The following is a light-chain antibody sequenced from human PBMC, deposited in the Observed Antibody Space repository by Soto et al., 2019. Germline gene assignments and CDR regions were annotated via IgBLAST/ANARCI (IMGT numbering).Light chain of an antibody. CDR1: SSNIGSNT. CDR3: VAWDDSLNGYVV. Sequence: SVVTQPPSASGSPWQRVTISCSGSSSNIGSNTVNWYQQLPGTAPKLVIYSNNQRPSGVPGRFSGSKSGTSASLAISGLQSEDEADYYCVAWDDSLNGYVVFGGGTKVTVL. V-gene: IGLV1-44*01. J-gene: IGLJ2*01. CDR2: SNN.